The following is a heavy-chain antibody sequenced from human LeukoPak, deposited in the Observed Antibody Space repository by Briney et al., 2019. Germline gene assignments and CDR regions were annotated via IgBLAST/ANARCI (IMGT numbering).Heavy chain of an antibody. CDR1: GYTLTELS. J-gene: IGHJ6*02. CDR3: ASGVIIDFYYYYGMDV. V-gene: IGHV1-24*01. CDR2: FDPEDGET. D-gene: IGHD3-10*01. Sequence: ASVTVSCTVSGYTLTELSMHWVRQAPGKGLEWMGGFDPEDGETIYAQKFQGRVTMTEDTSTDTAYMELSSLRSEDTAVYYCASGVIIDFYYYYGMDVWGQGTTVTVSS.